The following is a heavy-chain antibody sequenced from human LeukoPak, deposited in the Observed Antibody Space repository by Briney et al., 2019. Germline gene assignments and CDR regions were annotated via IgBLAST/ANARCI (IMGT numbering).Heavy chain of an antibody. CDR2: IHSSGTT. D-gene: IGHD2-2*01. V-gene: IGHV4-4*07. J-gene: IGHJ4*02. CDR3: GRLNLPAVSGAFDY. CDR1: GGPISTYY. Sequence: PSRTLSLTCTVSGGPISTYYWSWIRQAAGEGVEWVERIHSSGTTHYNPSLRSRVTLSIDTSKNQFSLKLSSVTAADSAVYYCGRLNLPAVSGAFDYWGQGTLVTVSS.